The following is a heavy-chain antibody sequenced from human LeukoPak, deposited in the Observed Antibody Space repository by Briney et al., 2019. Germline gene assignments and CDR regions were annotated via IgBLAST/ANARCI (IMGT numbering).Heavy chain of an antibody. J-gene: IGHJ6*03. V-gene: IGHV5-51*01. Sequence: GESLKISCKGSGYSFTSYWIGWVRQMPGKGLEWMGIIYPGDSDTRYSPSFQGQVTISADKSISTAYLQWSSLKASDTAMYYCARHEVTMVRGVINRLFMDVWGKGTTVTISS. CDR1: GYSFTSYW. D-gene: IGHD3-10*01. CDR3: ARHEVTMVRGVINRLFMDV. CDR2: IYPGDSDT.